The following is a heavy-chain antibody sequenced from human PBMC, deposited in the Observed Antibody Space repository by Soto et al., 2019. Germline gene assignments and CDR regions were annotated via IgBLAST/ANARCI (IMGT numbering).Heavy chain of an antibody. J-gene: IGHJ6*02. CDR3: ARGGYYGSGSEDYYYYYGMDV. D-gene: IGHD3-10*01. CDR1: GGHFSVHY. CDR2: INHSGST. V-gene: IGHV4-34*01. Sequence: PSEPLSLTCTVYGGHFSVHYWSWIRQPPGKGLEWIGEINHSGSTNYNPSLKSRVTISVDTSKHQFSLKLSSVTAADTAVYYCARGGYYGSGSEDYYYYYGMDVWGQGTTVTVSS.